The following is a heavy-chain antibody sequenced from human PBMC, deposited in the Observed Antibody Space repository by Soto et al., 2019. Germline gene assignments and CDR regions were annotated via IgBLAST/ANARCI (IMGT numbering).Heavy chain of an antibody. J-gene: IGHJ5*02. V-gene: IGHV4-31*03. Sequence: QVQLQESGPGLVKPSQTLSLTCTVSGGSISSGGYYWSWIRQHPGKGLEWIGYIYYSGSTYYNPSLKSRVTISVDASKNQFSLKLSSVTAADTAVYYCARVSRRVVAASCWFDPWGQGTLVTVSS. CDR2: IYYSGST. CDR3: ARVSRRVVAASCWFDP. D-gene: IGHD2-15*01. CDR1: GGSISSGGYY.